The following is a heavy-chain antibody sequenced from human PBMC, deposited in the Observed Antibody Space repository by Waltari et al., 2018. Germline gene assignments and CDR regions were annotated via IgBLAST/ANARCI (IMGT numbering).Heavy chain of an antibody. CDR1: YTFTSYD. V-gene: IGHV1-8*01. Sequence: YTFTSYDINWVRQATGQGLEWMGWMNPNSGNTGYAQKFQGRVTMTRNTSISTAYMELSSLRSEDTAVYYCARGITIFGVATSYYYGMDVWGQGTTVTVSS. D-gene: IGHD3-3*01. CDR3: ARGITIFGVATSYYYGMDV. CDR2: MNPNSGNT. J-gene: IGHJ6*02.